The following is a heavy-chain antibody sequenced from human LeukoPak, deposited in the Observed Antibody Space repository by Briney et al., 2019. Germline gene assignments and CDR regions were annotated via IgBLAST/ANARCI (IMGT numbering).Heavy chain of an antibody. Sequence: SVKVSCKASGSTFSSYAISWVRQAPGQGLEWMGRIIPIFGTANYAQKFQGRVTITTDESTSTAYMELSSLRSEDTAVYYCARGLAAAGVWFGPWGQGTLVTVSS. V-gene: IGHV1-69*05. J-gene: IGHJ5*02. CDR3: ARGLAAAGVWFGP. CDR1: GSTFSSYA. D-gene: IGHD6-13*01. CDR2: IIPIFGTA.